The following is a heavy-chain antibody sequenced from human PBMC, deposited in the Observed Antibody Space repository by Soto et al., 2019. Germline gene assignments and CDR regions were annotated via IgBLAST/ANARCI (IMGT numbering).Heavy chain of an antibody. CDR1: GFTLSSYA. J-gene: IGHJ4*02. CDR3: ATPVVGPVGSDY. CDR2: ISDDGGNK. V-gene: IGHV3-30-3*01. Sequence: QVQLVESGGGVVQPGRSLRLSCADSGFTLSSYAIHWVRQAPGKGLEWVAVISDDGGNKDYADSVKGRFTISRDKSKNTVYLQMNSLRGDDTAVYYCATPVVGPVGSDYWGQGTLVTVSS. D-gene: IGHD6-19*01.